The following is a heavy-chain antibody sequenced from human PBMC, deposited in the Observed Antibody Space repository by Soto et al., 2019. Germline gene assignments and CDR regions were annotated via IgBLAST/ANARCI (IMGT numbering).Heavy chain of an antibody. V-gene: IGHV4-34*01. CDR1: GGSFSGYY. CDR2: INHSGST. CDR3: ARALTYYYGSGSYFY. Sequence: QVQLQQWGAGLLKPSETLCLTCAVYGGSFSGYYWSWIRQPPGKGLEWIGEINHSGSTNYNPSLKSRVTISVDTSKNQFSLKLSSVTAADTAVYYCARALTYYYGSGSYFYWGQGTLVTVSS. D-gene: IGHD3-10*01. J-gene: IGHJ4*02.